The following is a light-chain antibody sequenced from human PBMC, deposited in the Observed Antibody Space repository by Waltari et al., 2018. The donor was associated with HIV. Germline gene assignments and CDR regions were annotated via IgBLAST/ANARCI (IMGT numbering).Light chain of an antibody. J-gene: IGKJ3*01. CDR3: HQFYVTPET. V-gene: IGKV4-1*01. CDR2: WAS. CDR1: QGLLDPANHQNY. Sequence: DIVLTQSPDSLAVSLGERATIRCESRQGLLDPANHQNYLAWFQQKPGQPPRLLIYWASTRESGVPARFSGSGSGTDFTLTISSLQAEDVALYFCHQFYVTPETFGPVTRV.